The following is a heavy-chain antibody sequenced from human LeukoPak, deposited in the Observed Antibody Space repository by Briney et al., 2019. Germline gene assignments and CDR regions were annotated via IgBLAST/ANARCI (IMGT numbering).Heavy chain of an antibody. Sequence: QPGGSLRLSCVMSGFTFSNYAMNWVRQAPGKGLEWVSDISTSSDSTYHIESVRDRFTISRDNSKNTLYLQMNSLRVDDTAVYYCASGLYGGVFDNWGQGTLVTVSS. V-gene: IGHV3-23*01. J-gene: IGHJ4*02. D-gene: IGHD4/OR15-4a*01. CDR1: GFTFSNYA. CDR3: ASGLYGGVFDN. CDR2: ISTSSDST.